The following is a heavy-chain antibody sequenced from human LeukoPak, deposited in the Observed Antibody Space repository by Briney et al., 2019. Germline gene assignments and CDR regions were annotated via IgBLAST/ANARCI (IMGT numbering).Heavy chain of an antibody. V-gene: IGHV3-23*01. J-gene: IGHJ4*02. Sequence: GALRLSCAASGFTLSSYAMSWVRQAPGKGLEWVSAISGSGGSTYYVDSVKGRFTISRDNSKNTLYLQMNSLRAEDTAVYYCAKDRPRVTIFGVVATGLFDYWGQGTLVTVSS. CDR3: AKDRPRVTIFGVVATGLFDY. CDR1: GFTLSSYA. CDR2: ISGSGGST. D-gene: IGHD3-3*01.